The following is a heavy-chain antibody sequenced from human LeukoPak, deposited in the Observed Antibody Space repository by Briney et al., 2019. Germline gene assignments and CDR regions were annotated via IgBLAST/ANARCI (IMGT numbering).Heavy chain of an antibody. V-gene: IGHV4-34*01. CDR2: INHSGST. CDR1: GGSFSGYY. CDR3: ARGNWGSSFDY. D-gene: IGHD7-27*01. J-gene: IGHJ4*02. Sequence: PSETLSLTCAVYGGSFSGYYWSWIRQPPGKGLEWIGEINHSGSTNYNPSLKSRVTISVDTSKNQFSLKLSSVTAADTAVYYCARGNWGSSFDYWGQGTLVTVSS.